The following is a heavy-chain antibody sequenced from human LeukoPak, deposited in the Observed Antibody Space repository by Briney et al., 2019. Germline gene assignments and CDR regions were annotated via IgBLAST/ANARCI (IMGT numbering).Heavy chain of an antibody. V-gene: IGHV3-64D*06. Sequence: GGSLILSCSASGFTFSSFVMHWVRQAPGKGLEYVSLISSNGGSTYYADSVKGRFTISRDNSKNTLYLQMSSLRPEDTAVYYCVNQISGWVYWGQGTMVTVSS. D-gene: IGHD6-19*01. J-gene: IGHJ4*02. CDR3: VNQISGWVY. CDR2: ISSNGGST. CDR1: GFTFSSFV.